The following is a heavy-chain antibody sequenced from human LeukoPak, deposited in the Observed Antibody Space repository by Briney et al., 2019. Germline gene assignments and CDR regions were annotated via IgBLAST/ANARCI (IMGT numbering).Heavy chain of an antibody. Sequence: PGGSLRLSCAASGFTFSNAWMSWVRQAPGKGLEWVGRIKSRTDGGTTDYAAPVKGRFTISRDDSKNTLYLQMNSLKTEDTAVYYCTTVCSGGSCFGNFDYWGQGTLVTVSS. CDR2: IKSRTDGGTT. V-gene: IGHV3-15*01. D-gene: IGHD2-15*01. J-gene: IGHJ4*02. CDR1: GFTFSNAW. CDR3: TTVCSGGSCFGNFDY.